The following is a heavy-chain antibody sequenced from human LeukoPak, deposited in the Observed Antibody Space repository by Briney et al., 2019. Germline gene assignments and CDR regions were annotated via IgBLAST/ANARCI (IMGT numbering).Heavy chain of an antibody. V-gene: IGHV3-53*05. CDR2: IFAGVGT. CDR3: ARDRIVVVTGYGMDV. Sequence: PGGSLRLSCAASGFAVSNNYMTWVRQAPGKGLEWVSIIFAGVGTYYADSVRGRFTISRDNSQNTLYLQMNSLRAEDTAVYYCARDRIVVVTGYGMDVWGQGTTVTVSS. CDR1: GFAVSNNY. J-gene: IGHJ6*02. D-gene: IGHD2-21*02.